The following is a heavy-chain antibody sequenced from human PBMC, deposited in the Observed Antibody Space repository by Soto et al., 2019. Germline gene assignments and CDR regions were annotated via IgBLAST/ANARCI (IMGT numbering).Heavy chain of an antibody. V-gene: IGHV3-48*03. CDR1: GLTFSNYE. CDR2: ISSSGSTT. Sequence: HHGWCLRLSCAAAGLTFSNYEMNWVSQAPGKGLEWVSYISSSGSTTYSADSVRGRFTISRDNAKTSLYLQMNSLRAEDTAVYYCVRDRGGYYMGYYFDYWGQGTLVTVSS. CDR3: VRDRGGYYMGYYFDY. D-gene: IGHD3-3*01. J-gene: IGHJ4*02.